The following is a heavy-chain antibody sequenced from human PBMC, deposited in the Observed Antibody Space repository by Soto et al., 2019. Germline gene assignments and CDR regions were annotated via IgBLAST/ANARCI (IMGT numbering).Heavy chain of an antibody. V-gene: IGHV3-30-3*01. CDR3: ARDRVWETVAGIVYYFDS. Sequence: QVQLVESGGGVVQPGRSLRLSCAASGFSFSRYAMHWVRQAPGKGLEWVAVVSSDGSNKYYIDSVKGRSTISRDNSKNSLYLQMNSLRPEDTALYYCARDRVWETVAGIVYYFDSWGQGTLVTVSS. J-gene: IGHJ4*02. CDR1: GFSFSRYA. CDR2: VSSDGSNK. D-gene: IGHD6-19*01.